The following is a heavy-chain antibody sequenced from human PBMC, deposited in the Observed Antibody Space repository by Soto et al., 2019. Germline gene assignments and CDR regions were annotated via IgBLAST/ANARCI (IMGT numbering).Heavy chain of an antibody. Sequence: EVQLVESGGGLVQPGGSLRLSCVASGLALSGYWMSWVRQAPGKGLEWLANIKQDGSEKNYVDSVKGRFTISRDNXXXXVXXXXXXXXXXXXXXYYCVPGFDYWGQGTLVTVSS. D-gene: IGHD3-10*02. CDR2: IKQDGSEK. CDR3: VPGFDY. V-gene: IGHV3-7*01. CDR1: GLALSGYW. J-gene: IGHJ4*02.